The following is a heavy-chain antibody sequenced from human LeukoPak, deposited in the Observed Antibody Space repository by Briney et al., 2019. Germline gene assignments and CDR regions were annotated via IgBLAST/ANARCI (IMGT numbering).Heavy chain of an antibody. D-gene: IGHD4-17*01. CDR2: ISSSSSYI. Sequence: GGSLRLSCAASGFTFSSYSMNWVRQAPGKGLEWVSSISSSSSYIYYADSVKGRFTISRDNAKNSLYLQMNSLRAEDTAVYYCARTSADYANDAFDIWGQGIMVTVSS. V-gene: IGHV3-21*01. CDR1: GFTFSSYS. CDR3: ARTSADYANDAFDI. J-gene: IGHJ3*02.